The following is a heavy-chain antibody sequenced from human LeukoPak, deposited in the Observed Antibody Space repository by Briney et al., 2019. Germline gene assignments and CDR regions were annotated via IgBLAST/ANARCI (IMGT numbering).Heavy chain of an antibody. CDR2: ISYDGSNK. J-gene: IGHJ4*02. CDR3: AKDSWSYYDILTGYYILY. D-gene: IGHD3-9*01. CDR1: GFTFSSYG. Sequence: PGGSLRLSCAASGFTFSSYGMHWVRQAPGKGLEWVAVISYDGSNKYYADSVKGRFTISRDNSKNTLYLQMNSLRAEDTAVYYCAKDSWSYYDILTGYYILYWGQGTLVTVSS. V-gene: IGHV3-30*18.